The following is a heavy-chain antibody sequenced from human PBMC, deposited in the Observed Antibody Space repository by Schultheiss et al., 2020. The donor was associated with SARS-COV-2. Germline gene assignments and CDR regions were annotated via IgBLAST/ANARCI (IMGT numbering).Heavy chain of an antibody. J-gene: IGHJ4*02. CDR1: GFTFSSYA. D-gene: IGHD1-26*01. CDR2: ISGSGGST. V-gene: IGHV3-23*01. CDR3: AKDRMGRSFGASNY. Sequence: GGSLRLSCAASGFTFSSYAMSWVRQAPGKGLEWVSVISGSGGSTYYADSVKGRFTISRDNAKNSLYLQMNSLRAEDTALYYCAKDRMGRSFGASNYWGQGTLVTVSS.